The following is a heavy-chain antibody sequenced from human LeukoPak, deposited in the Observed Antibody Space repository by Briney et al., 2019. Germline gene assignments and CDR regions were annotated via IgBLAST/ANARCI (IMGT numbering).Heavy chain of an antibody. V-gene: IGHV1-2*02. D-gene: IGHD5-12*01. Sequence: ASVKVSCKASGYTFTGYYMHWVRQAPGQGLEWVGWIIPNSGGTNYAQKFQGRVTMTWDTSISTAYMELSRLRSDDTAVYYCARGEGVATILKPDAFDIWGQGTIVTVSS. CDR2: IIPNSGGT. J-gene: IGHJ3*02. CDR1: GYTFTGYY. CDR3: ARGEGVATILKPDAFDI.